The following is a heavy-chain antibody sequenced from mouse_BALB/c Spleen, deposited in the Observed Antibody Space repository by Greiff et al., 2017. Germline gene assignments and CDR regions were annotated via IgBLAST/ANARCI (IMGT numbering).Heavy chain of an antibody. J-gene: IGHJ1*01. V-gene: IGHV5-6*01. Sequence: EVKLQESGGDLVKPGGSLKLSCAASGFTFSSYGMSWVRQTPDKRLEWVATISSGGSYTYYPDSVKGRFTISRDNAKNTLYLQMSSLKSEDTAMYYCASYYSGYFDVWGAGTTVTVSS. CDR1: GFTFSSYG. CDR2: ISSGGSYT. CDR3: ASYYSGYFDV. D-gene: IGHD1-1*01.